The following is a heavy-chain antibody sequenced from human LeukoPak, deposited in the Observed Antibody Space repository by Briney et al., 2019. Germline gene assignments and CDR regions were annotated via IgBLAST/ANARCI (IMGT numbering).Heavy chain of an antibody. D-gene: IGHD2-15*01. V-gene: IGHV4-61*01. CDR2: IYYSGST. CDR3: ARVPTQPGSYYYYYYYMDV. Sequence: PSQTLSLTCTVSGGSISSGSYYWSWIRQPPGKGLEWIGYIYYSGSTNYNPSLKSRVTISVDTSKNQFSLKLSSVTAADMAVYYCARVPTQPGSYYYYYYYMDVWGKGTTVTVSS. CDR1: GGSISSGSYY. J-gene: IGHJ6*03.